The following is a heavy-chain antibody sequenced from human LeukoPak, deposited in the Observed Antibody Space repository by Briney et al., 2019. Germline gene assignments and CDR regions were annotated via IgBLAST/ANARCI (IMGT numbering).Heavy chain of an antibody. D-gene: IGHD2-15*01. CDR2: IWYDGSKE. V-gene: IGHV3-33*08. Sequence: PGGSLRLSCAASGFTFSNYGMHWVRQAPGKGLEWVAVIWYDGSKEYLADSVKGRFTISRDNSKNTLYLQMSDLRAEDTAVYYCARVIGWSLFDCWGQGTLVTVSS. CDR1: GFTFSNYG. CDR3: ARVIGWSLFDC. J-gene: IGHJ4*02.